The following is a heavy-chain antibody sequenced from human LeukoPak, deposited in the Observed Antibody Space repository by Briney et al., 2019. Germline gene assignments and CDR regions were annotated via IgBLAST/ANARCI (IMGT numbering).Heavy chain of an antibody. D-gene: IGHD6-13*01. J-gene: IGHJ6*02. CDR2: ISDSDSGT. CDR1: GFTFSSYA. V-gene: IGHV3-23*01. CDR3: AKGYGYSSSWTSNYYFYGLDV. Sequence: GGSLRLSCAASGFTFSSYAMSWVRQAPGKGLEWVSAISDSDSGTYYADSVKGRFTISRDNSKNTLYLQMNSLRAEDTALYYCAKGYGYSSSWTSNYYFYGLDVWRQGTTVTVSS.